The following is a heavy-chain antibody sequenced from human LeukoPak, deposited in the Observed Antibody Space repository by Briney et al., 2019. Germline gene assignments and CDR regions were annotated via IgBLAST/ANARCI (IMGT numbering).Heavy chain of an antibody. D-gene: IGHD6-19*01. V-gene: IGHV4-59*01. CDR1: GGSISSYY. CDR2: IYYSGST. J-gene: IGHJ4*02. Sequence: SETLSLTCTVSGGSISSYYWSWIRQPPGKGLEWIGYIYYSGSTNYNPSLKSRVTISVDTSKNQFSPRLSSVTAADTAVYYCARSRVGVAVAPFDYWGQGTLVTVSS. CDR3: ARSRVGVAVAPFDY.